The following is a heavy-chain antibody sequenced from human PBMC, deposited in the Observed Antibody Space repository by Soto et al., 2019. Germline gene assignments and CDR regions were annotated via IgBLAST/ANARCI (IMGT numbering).Heavy chain of an antibody. V-gene: IGHV1-8*01. J-gene: IGHJ5*02. D-gene: IGHD6-6*01. CDR2: MNPNSGNT. Sequence: ASVKVSCKASGYTFTSYDINWVRQATGQGLEWMGWMNPNSGNTGYAQKFQGRVTMTRNTSISTAYMELSSLRSEDTAVYYCARARSIAASQPKQNKNWFDPWGQGTLVTVSS. CDR1: GYTFTSYD. CDR3: ARARSIAASQPKQNKNWFDP.